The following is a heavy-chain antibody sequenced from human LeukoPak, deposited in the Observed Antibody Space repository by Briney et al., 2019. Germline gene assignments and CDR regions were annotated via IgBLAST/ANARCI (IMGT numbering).Heavy chain of an antibody. Sequence: SETLSLTCTVSGGSISSSSYYWGWIRQPPGKGLEWIGSIYYSGSTYYNPSLKSRVTISVDTSKNQFSLKLSSVTAADTAVYNCARHVYRLAGFDYWGQGTLVTVSS. CDR2: IYYSGST. V-gene: IGHV4-39*01. CDR1: GGSISSSSYY. D-gene: IGHD5/OR15-5a*01. CDR3: ARHVYRLAGFDY. J-gene: IGHJ4*02.